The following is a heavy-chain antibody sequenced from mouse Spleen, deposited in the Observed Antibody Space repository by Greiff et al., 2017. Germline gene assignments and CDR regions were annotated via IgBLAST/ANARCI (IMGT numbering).Heavy chain of an antibody. CDR3: AREKVTGTQNWFAY. V-gene: IGHV1-72*01. CDR2: IDPNSGGT. Sequence: QVQLQQPGAELVKPGASVKLSCKASGYTFTSYWMHWVKQRPGRGLEWIRRIDPNSGGTKYNEKFKSKATLTVDKPSSTAYMQLSSLTSEDSAVYYCAREKVTGTQNWFAYWGQGTLVTVSA. CDR1: GYTFTSYW. J-gene: IGHJ3*01. D-gene: IGHD4-1*01.